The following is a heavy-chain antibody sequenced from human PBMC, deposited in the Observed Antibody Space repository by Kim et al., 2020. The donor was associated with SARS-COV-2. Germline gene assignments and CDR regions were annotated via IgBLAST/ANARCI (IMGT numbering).Heavy chain of an antibody. J-gene: IGHJ4*02. CDR3: ARAIAASPFDY. CDR2: K. D-gene: IGHD6-6*01. Sequence: KYYADSVKGRFTISRDNSKNTLYLQMNSLRAEDTAVYYCARAIAASPFDYWGQGTLVTVSS. V-gene: IGHV3-30*01.